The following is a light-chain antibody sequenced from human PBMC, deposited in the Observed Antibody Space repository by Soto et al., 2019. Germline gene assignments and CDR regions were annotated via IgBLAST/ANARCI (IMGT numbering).Light chain of an antibody. CDR3: QQRTNKFWT. CDR2: DAS. Sequence: EIVLTQSPATLSLSPGERATLSCRASQSVSSYLAWYQQKPGQAPRLLIYDASTRATGIPARFSGSGSGTDFTRTISSLEPEDFAVYYCQQRTNKFWTFGQGTKVEIK. J-gene: IGKJ1*01. V-gene: IGKV3-11*01. CDR1: QSVSSY.